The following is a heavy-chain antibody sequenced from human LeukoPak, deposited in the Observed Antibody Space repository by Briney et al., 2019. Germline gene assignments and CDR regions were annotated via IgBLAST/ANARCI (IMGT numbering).Heavy chain of an antibody. Sequence: SETLSLTCTVSGGSISGYYWSWIRQPPGKGLEWIGYINYSGSTKYNPSLKSRVIISVDTSKNQFSLKLRSVTAADTAVYYCARGGFLDPFDPWGQGTLVTVSS. CDR3: ARGGFLDPFDP. V-gene: IGHV4-59*01. CDR2: INYSGST. J-gene: IGHJ5*02. CDR1: GGSISGYY. D-gene: IGHD1-1*01.